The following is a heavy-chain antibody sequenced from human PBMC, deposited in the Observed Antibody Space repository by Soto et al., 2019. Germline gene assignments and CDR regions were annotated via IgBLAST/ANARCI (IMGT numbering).Heavy chain of an antibody. D-gene: IGHD4-17*01. CDR1: GGSISSGGYY. CDR3: ARAAVALRPQSPPSHY. CDR2: IYYSGST. V-gene: IGHV4-31*03. J-gene: IGHJ4*02. Sequence: SETLSLTCTVSGGSISSGGYYWSWIRQHPGKGLEWIGYIYYSGSTYYNPSLKSRVTISVDTSKNQFSLKLSSVTAADTAVYYCARAAVALRPQSPPSHYWGQGTFATVSA.